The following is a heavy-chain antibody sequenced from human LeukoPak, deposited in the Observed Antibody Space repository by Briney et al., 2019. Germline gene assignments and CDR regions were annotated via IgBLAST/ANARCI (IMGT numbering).Heavy chain of an antibody. V-gene: IGHV3-33*08. Sequence: PGGSLRLSCAASGFTFSSYEMNWVRQAPGKGLEWVAVIWYDGSNKYYADSVKGRFTISRDNSKNTLYLQMNSLRAEDTAVYYCARGLDYYDSQVVVDPWGQGTLVTVSS. CDR3: ARGLDYYDSQVVVDP. D-gene: IGHD3-22*01. J-gene: IGHJ5*02. CDR2: IWYDGSNK. CDR1: GFTFSSYE.